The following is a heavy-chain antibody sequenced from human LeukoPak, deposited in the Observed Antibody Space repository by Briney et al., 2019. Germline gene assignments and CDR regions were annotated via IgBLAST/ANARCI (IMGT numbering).Heavy chain of an antibody. Sequence: SETLSLTCTVSDGSISSSSYYWGWIRQPPGKGLEWIGYIYSSGSTNYNPSLKSRVTISVDTSKNQFSLKLSSVTAADTAVYYCASAYSSGWSTFDIWGPGTMVTVSS. D-gene: IGHD6-19*01. CDR2: IYSSGST. CDR3: ASAYSSGWSTFDI. J-gene: IGHJ3*02. V-gene: IGHV4-61*05. CDR1: DGSISSSSYY.